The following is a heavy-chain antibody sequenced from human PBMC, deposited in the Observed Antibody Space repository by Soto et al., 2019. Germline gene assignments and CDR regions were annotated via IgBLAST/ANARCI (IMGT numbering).Heavy chain of an antibody. CDR1: GGSISSSSYY. CDR3: ARADKGKGYYDFWSGYSYFDY. V-gene: IGHV4-39*01. D-gene: IGHD3-3*01. Sequence: SETLSLTCTVSGGSISSSSYYWGWIRQPPGKGLEWIGSIYYSGSTYYNPSLKSRVTISVDTSKNQFSLKLSSVTAADTAVYYCARADKGKGYYDFWSGYSYFDYWGQGTLVTVSS. J-gene: IGHJ4*02. CDR2: IYYSGST.